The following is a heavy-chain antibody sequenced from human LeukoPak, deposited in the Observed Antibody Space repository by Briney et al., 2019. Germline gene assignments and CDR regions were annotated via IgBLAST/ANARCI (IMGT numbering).Heavy chain of an antibody. D-gene: IGHD6-19*01. CDR1: GFTFGDYL. J-gene: IGHJ4*02. CDR2: ISGGTT. V-gene: IGHV3-49*03. CDR3: SRGSGWLSVY. Sequence: AGGSLRLSCTASGFTFGDYLMSWFRQAPGKGLEWIGFISGGTTEYAASVKGRFTISRDDSTSTAYLQMNSLTTEDTAVYYCSRGSGWLSVYWGQGTLVTVSS.